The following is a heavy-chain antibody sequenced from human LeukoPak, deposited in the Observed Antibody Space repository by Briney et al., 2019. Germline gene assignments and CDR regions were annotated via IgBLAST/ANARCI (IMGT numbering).Heavy chain of an antibody. V-gene: IGHV4-59*08. Sequence: SETLSLTCTVSGGSISSYYWSWIRQPPGKGLEWIGYIYYSGSTNYNPSLKSRVTIPVDTSKNQFSLKLSSVTAADTAVYYCASSYSGSYNGAFDIWGQGTMVTVSS. D-gene: IGHD1-26*01. CDR2: IYYSGST. J-gene: IGHJ3*02. CDR3: ASSYSGSYNGAFDI. CDR1: GGSISSYY.